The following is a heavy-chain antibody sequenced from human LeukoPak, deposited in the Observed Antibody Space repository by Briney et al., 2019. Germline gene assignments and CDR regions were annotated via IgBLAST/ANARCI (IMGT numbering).Heavy chain of an antibody. D-gene: IGHD3-22*01. J-gene: IGHJ4*02. CDR2: IYYSGST. CDR3: ADPDSPYDY. Sequence: SETLSLTCTVSGGSISSSSYYWGWIRQPPGKGLEWIGSIYYSGSTYYNPSLKSRVTISVDTSKNQFSLKLSSVTAADTAVYYCADPDSPYDYWGQGTLVTVSS. V-gene: IGHV4-39*07. CDR1: GGSISSSSYY.